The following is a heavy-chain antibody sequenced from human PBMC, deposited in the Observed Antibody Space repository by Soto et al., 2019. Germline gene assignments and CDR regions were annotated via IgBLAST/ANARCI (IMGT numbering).Heavy chain of an antibody. Sequence: VGSLRLSCAASGFTFSSYSMNWVRQAPGKGLEWVSSISRTSNYIYYTDSVKGRFTISRDNAKNSIYLQMNSLRAEDTATYYCASGVFGLVSPVIGGYWGQGTLVTVSS. J-gene: IGHJ4*02. D-gene: IGHD3-3*01. CDR1: GFTFSSYS. CDR2: ISRTSNYI. V-gene: IGHV3-21*01. CDR3: ASGVFGLVSPVIGGY.